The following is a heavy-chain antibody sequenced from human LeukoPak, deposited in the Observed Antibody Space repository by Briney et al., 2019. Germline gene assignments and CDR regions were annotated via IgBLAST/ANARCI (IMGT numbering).Heavy chain of an antibody. D-gene: IGHD3-10*01. CDR1: GFSISNDW. CDR2: VKSRSAGETT. J-gene: IGHJ4*02. Sequence: GGSLRLSCAASGFSISNDWMSWVRQAPGKGLEWVARVKSRSAGETTDYAAPVKGRFTISRDDSKNTLYLQMDSLKTEDTAVYYCTLIQGWGSGSYYRDFWGQGTLVTVSS. CDR3: TLIQGWGSGSYYRDF. V-gene: IGHV3-15*01.